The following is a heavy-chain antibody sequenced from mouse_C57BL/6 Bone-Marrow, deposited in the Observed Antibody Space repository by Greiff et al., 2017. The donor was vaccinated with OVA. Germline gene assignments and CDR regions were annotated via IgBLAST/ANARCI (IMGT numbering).Heavy chain of an antibody. CDR1: GFSLTSYG. Sequence: VQLVESGPGLVQPSQSLSITCTVSGFSLTSYGVHWVRQSPGKGLEWLGVIWRGGSTDYNAAFMSRLSITKDNSKNQVFFKMNILQADDTAIYYCAKKNDGYSLYFDVWGTGTTVTVSS. D-gene: IGHD2-3*01. J-gene: IGHJ1*03. V-gene: IGHV2-5*01. CDR2: IWRGGST. CDR3: AKKNDGYSLYFDV.